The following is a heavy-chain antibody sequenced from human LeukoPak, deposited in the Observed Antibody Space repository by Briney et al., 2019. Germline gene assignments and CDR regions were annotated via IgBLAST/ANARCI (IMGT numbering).Heavy chain of an antibody. Sequence: ASVKVSCKASGYTFTNYGISWVRQAPGQGLERMGWISAYNGNTNYAQKLQGRVTMTTDTSTSTAYMELMSLRSDDTAVYYCARDPSTRYYTDYWGQGTLVTVSS. J-gene: IGHJ4*02. V-gene: IGHV1-18*01. CDR3: ARDPSTRYYTDY. CDR2: ISAYNGNT. CDR1: GYTFTNYG. D-gene: IGHD2-2*01.